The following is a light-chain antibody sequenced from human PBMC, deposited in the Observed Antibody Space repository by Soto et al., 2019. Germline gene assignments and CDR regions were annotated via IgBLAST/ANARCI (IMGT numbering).Light chain of an antibody. CDR1: ALSKQY. CDR3: QSADNSGSNYV. V-gene: IGLV3-25*03. CDR2: KDT. J-gene: IGLJ1*01. Sequence: SYELTQPPSVSGSPGQTARITCFGDALSKQYVSWYQQRPGQAPVLVIYKDTERPSGIPERFSGSTSGTTVTLTIGGVQAEDEADYFCQSADNSGSNYVFGTGTKLTVL.